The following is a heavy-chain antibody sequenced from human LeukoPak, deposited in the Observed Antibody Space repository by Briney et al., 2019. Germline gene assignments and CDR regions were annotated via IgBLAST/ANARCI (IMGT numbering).Heavy chain of an antibody. CDR3: ARGRRFGELFGY. CDR2: INHSGST. V-gene: IGHV4-34*01. CDR1: GFTLSDHY. D-gene: IGHD3-10*01. Sequence: GSLRLSCAASGFTLSDHYMDWIRQPPGKGLEWIGEINHSGSTNYNPSLKSRVTISVDTSKNQFSLKLSSVTAADTAVYYCARGRRFGELFGYWGQGTLVTVSS. J-gene: IGHJ4*02.